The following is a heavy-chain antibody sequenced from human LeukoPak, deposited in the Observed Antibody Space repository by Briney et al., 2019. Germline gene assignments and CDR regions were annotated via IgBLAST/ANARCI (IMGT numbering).Heavy chain of an antibody. D-gene: IGHD6-19*01. CDR3: AKGQEQWLVLYFDY. J-gene: IGHJ4*02. CDR1: GFTFSSYG. Sequence: GGSLRLSCAASGFTFSSYGMSWVRQAPGKGLEWVSAISGSGGMTYYADSVKGRFTISRDNSKNTLYLQMNSLRAEDTAVYYCAKGQEQWLVLYFDYWGQGTLVTVSS. CDR2: ISGSGGMT. V-gene: IGHV3-23*01.